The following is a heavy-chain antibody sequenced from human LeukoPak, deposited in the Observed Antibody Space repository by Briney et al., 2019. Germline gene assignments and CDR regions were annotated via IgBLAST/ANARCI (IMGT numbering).Heavy chain of an antibody. D-gene: IGHD1-7*01. Sequence: GGSVTLSCAASGFTFSSYPMSWVRQTPGKGLEWISGISDSALSTYYTDSVKGRFTISRDNSKNTLYLQMNSLRAEDTAVYYCAKERSTYHWNYQDPFDVWGRGPVTTVSS. CDR2: ISDSALST. CDR1: GFTFSSYP. V-gene: IGHV3-23*01. J-gene: IGHJ3*01. CDR3: AKERSTYHWNYQDPFDV.